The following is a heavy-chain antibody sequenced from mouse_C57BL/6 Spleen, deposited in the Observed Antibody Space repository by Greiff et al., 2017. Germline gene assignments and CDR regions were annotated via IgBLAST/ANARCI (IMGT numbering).Heavy chain of an antibody. CDR3: AREGNYYGNYDGVY. Sequence: VQLQESGAELVRPGASVKLSCKASGYTFTDYYINWVKQRPGQGLEWIARIYPGSSNTYYNEKFKGKATLTADKSSSTAYMQLSSLTSEDSAVYFCAREGNYYGNYDGVYWGQGTTLTVSS. CDR2: IYPGSSNT. V-gene: IGHV1-76*01. CDR1: GYTFTDYY. D-gene: IGHD2-1*01. J-gene: IGHJ2*01.